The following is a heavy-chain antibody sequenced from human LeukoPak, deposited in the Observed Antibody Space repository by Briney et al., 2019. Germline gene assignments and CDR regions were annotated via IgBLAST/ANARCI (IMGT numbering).Heavy chain of an antibody. J-gene: IGHJ3*02. CDR3: ARDPADIVVGTLGGDAFDI. Sequence: GASVKVSCKASGYTFTSYGISWVRQAPGQGLEWMGRISAYNGNTNYAQKLQGRVTMTTDTSTSTAYMELRSLRSDDTAVYYCARDPADIVVGTLGGDAFDIWGQGTMVTVFS. D-gene: IGHD2-15*01. CDR2: ISAYNGNT. CDR1: GYTFTSYG. V-gene: IGHV1-18*01.